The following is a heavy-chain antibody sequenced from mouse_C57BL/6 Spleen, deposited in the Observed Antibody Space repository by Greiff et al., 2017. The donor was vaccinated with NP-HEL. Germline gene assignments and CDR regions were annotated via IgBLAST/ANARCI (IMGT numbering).Heavy chain of an antibody. J-gene: IGHJ4*01. CDR3: ARFYDGIPSAMDY. V-gene: IGHV1-59*01. Sequence: QVQLQQPGAELVRPGTSVKLSCKASGYTFTSYWMHWVKQRPGQGLEWIGVIDPSDSYTNYNQKFKGKATLTVDTSSSTAYMQLSSLTSEDSAVYYCARFYDGIPSAMDYWGQGTSVTVSS. CDR2: IDPSDSYT. D-gene: IGHD2-3*01. CDR1: GYTFTSYW.